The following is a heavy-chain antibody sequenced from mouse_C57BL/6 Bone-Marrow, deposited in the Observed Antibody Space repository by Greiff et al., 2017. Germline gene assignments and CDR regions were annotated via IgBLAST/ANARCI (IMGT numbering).Heavy chain of an antibody. Sequence: VQLQQPGAELVRPGTSVKLSCKASGYTFTSYWMHWVKQRPGQGLEWIGVIDPSDSYTNYNQKFKGKATLTVDTSSSTAYMQLSSLTSEDSAVYYCAIYGSSRYFDVWGTGTTVTVSS. J-gene: IGHJ1*03. V-gene: IGHV1-59*01. CDR2: IDPSDSYT. D-gene: IGHD1-1*01. CDR3: AIYGSSRYFDV. CDR1: GYTFTSYW.